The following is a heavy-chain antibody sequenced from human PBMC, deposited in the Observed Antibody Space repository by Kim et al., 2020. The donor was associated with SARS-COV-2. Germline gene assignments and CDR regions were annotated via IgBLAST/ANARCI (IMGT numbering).Heavy chain of an antibody. J-gene: IGHJ4*02. V-gene: IGHV4-34*01. D-gene: IGHD6-13*01. CDR3: ARGIPGIAAAGDDY. Sequence: NPSLKSRVTISVDTSKNQFSLKLSSVTAADTAVYYCARGIPGIAAAGDDYWGQGTLVTVSS.